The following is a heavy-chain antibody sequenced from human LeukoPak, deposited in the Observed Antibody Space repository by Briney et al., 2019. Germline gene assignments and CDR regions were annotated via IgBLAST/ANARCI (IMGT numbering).Heavy chain of an antibody. CDR1: GGSISSSSYY. J-gene: IGHJ4*02. CDR2: IYYSGST. Sequence: SETLSLTCTVSGGSISSSSYYWGWIRQPPGKGLEWIGSIYYSGSTYYNPSLKSRVTISVDTSKNQFSLKLSSVTAADTAVYYCARRPIVVVVAATDYFDYWGQGTLFTVSS. D-gene: IGHD2-15*01. V-gene: IGHV4-39*01. CDR3: ARRPIVVVVAATDYFDY.